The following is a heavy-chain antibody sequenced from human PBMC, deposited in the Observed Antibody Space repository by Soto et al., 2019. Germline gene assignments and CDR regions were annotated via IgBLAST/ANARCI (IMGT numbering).Heavy chain of an antibody. CDR3: ARLESLYSSASF. D-gene: IGHD6-19*01. J-gene: IGHJ4*02. CDR1: GYSFTNYW. CDR2: IFPSDSDT. Sequence: EVQLVQSGAEVKKPGESLKISCKGSGYSFTNYWIGWVRQMPGKGLEWMGIIFPSDSDTRYSPSFQGQVTISADKSISTAYVHWSSLKATDTAMYYCARLESLYSSASFWGQGTLVTVSS. V-gene: IGHV5-51*03.